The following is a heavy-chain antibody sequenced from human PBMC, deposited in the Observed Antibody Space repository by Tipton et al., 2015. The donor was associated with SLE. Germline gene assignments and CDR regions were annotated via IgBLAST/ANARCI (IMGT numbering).Heavy chain of an antibody. CDR3: ARTARILGF. J-gene: IGHJ4*02. D-gene: IGHD2-15*01. CDR2: ITTDGRST. V-gene: IGHV3-74*01. CDR1: GFTFSTYW. Sequence: SLRLSCAASGFTFSTYWMYWVRQTPGKGLEWVSRITTDGRSTSYADSVKGRFTVSRDNAKNSVYLQMNSLSPEDTAVYYCARTARILGFWGQGTLVIVSS.